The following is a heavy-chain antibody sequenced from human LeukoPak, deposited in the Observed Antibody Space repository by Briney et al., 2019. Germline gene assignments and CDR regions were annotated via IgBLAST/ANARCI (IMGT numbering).Heavy chain of an antibody. V-gene: IGHV4-4*07. CDR1: GGSISSYY. CDR2: IYTSGST. CDR3: ARDLRPLDRSEFDY. D-gene: IGHD5/OR15-5a*01. J-gene: IGHJ4*02. Sequence: SETLSLTCTVSGGSISSYYWSWIRQPAGKGLEWIGRIYTSGSTNYNPSLKSRVTISVDTSKNQFSLKLSSVTAADTAVYYCARDLRPLDRSEFDYWGQGTLVTVSS.